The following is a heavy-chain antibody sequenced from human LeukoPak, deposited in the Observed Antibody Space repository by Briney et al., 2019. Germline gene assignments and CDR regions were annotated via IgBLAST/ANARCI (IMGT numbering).Heavy chain of an antibody. CDR2: IYYSGST. Sequence: SETLSLTCTVSGGSISSYYWSWIRQPPGKGLEWIGYIYYSGSTNYNPSLKSRVTISVDTSKNQFSLKLSSVTAADTAVYYCARDPLDSSGYFVPFDYWGQGTLVTVSS. CDR1: GGSISSYY. V-gene: IGHV4-59*01. CDR3: ARDPLDSSGYFVPFDY. D-gene: IGHD3-22*01. J-gene: IGHJ4*02.